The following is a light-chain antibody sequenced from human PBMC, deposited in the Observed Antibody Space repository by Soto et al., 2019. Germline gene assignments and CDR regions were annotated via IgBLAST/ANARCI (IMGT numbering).Light chain of an antibody. CDR3: QSYDSSLSGV. J-gene: IGLJ2*01. Sequence: QSVLTQPPSVSGAPGQRVTISCTGSSSNIGAGYDVHWYQQLPGTAPKLLIYGNSNRPSGVPDRFSGSKSGTSASLAIPGLQAEDEADYYCQSYDSSLSGVFGGGTQLTVL. CDR2: GNS. CDR1: SSNIGAGYD. V-gene: IGLV1-40*01.